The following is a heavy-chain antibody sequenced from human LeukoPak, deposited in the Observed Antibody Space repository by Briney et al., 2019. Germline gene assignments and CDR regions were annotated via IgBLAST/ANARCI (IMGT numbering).Heavy chain of an antibody. CDR2: IKQDGSEK. Sequence: PGGSLRLSCAASGFTFSDYYMSWIRQAPGKGLEWVANIKQDGSEKYYVDSVKGRFTISRDNAKNSLYLQMNSLRAEDTAVYYCARDSDSSGYAFDIWGQGTMVTVSS. V-gene: IGHV3-7*01. CDR3: ARDSDSSGYAFDI. CDR1: GFTFSDYY. D-gene: IGHD3-22*01. J-gene: IGHJ3*02.